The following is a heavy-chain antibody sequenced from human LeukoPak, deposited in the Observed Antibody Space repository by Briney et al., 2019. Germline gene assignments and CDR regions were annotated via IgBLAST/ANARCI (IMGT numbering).Heavy chain of an antibody. Sequence: ASVKVSCKASGYTFTGYYMHWVRQAPGQGLEWMGWINPNSGGTNYAQKFQGRVTMTRDTSISTAYMELSRLRSDDTAVYYCARASLVAPRNYYMDGWGKGTTVTVSS. V-gene: IGHV1-2*02. CDR1: GYTFTGYY. D-gene: IGHD5-12*01. CDR2: INPNSGGT. J-gene: IGHJ6*03. CDR3: ARASLVAPRNYYMDG.